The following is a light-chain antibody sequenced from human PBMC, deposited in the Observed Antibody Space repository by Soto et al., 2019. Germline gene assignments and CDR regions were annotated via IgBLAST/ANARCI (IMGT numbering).Light chain of an antibody. CDR3: QQHNSFSIT. J-gene: IGKJ5*01. CDR1: QTISTW. V-gene: IGKV1-5*03. CDR2: KAS. Sequence: DIQVTQSPPTLSASLGXRXPITXLASQTISTWMAWYQQKPGKAPKLLIYKASSLESGVPSRFSGSGSGTEFTLTINSLQADDFATYYCQQHNSFSITFGQGTRLE.